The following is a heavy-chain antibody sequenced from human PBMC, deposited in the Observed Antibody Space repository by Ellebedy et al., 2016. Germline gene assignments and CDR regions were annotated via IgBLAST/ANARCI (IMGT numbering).Heavy chain of an antibody. D-gene: IGHD4-17*01. CDR3: AKDRAVTPYYYYYGMDV. V-gene: IGHV3-30-3*01. CDR2: ISYDGSSK. J-gene: IGHJ6*02. CDR1: GFTFSSYD. Sequence: GESLKISXAASGFTFSSYDLHWVRQTPGKGLEWVAVISYDGSSKYYVDSVEGRFTISRDNSKNTVYLQMNSLRAEDTAVYYCAKDRAVTPYYYYYGMDVWGQGTTVTVSS.